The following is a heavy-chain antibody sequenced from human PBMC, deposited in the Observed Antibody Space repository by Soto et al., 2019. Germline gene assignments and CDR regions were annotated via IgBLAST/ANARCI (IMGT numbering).Heavy chain of an antibody. CDR3: VRVRIVVPAAIGSFDY. D-gene: IGHD2-2*01. J-gene: IGHJ4*02. CDR2: INAGNGNT. V-gene: IGHV1-3*01. CDR1: GYTFTSYA. Sequence: ASVKVSCKASGYTFTSYAMHWVRQAPGQRLEWMGWINAGNGNTKYSQKFQGRVTITRDTSASTAYMELSSLRSEDTAVYYCVRVRIVVPAAIGSFDYWGQGTLVTVSS.